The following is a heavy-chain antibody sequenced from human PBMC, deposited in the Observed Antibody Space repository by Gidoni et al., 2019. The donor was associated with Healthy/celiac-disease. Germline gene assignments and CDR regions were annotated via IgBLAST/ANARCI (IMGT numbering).Heavy chain of an antibody. V-gene: IGHV3-21*01. CDR3: ARDWLVVAAPYYYYYGMDV. D-gene: IGHD2-15*01. CDR2: ISSSSSYI. Sequence: EVQLVESGGGLVKPGGSLRLSCAASVFPFSSYSLNWVRQAPGKGLEWVSSISSSSSYIYYADSVKGRFTISRDNAKNSLYLQMNSLRAEDTAVYYCARDWLVVAAPYYYYYGMDVWGQGTTVTVSS. J-gene: IGHJ6*02. CDR1: VFPFSSYS.